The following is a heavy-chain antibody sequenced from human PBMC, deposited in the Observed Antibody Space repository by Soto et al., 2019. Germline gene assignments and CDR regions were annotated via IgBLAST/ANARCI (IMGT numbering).Heavy chain of an antibody. J-gene: IGHJ4*02. CDR2: INTYNDDT. Sequence: QVQLVQSGAEVKKPGASVKVSCKASGYTFTNYGISWVRQAPGQGLEWMGWINTYNDDTNYAPQLQGRVTMTTDTSTSTAYMEVRSLRSDDTALYYCARDLSGRSYYGYWGQGTLVTVSS. V-gene: IGHV1-18*01. CDR1: GYTFTNYG. CDR3: ARDLSGRSYYGY. D-gene: IGHD1-26*01.